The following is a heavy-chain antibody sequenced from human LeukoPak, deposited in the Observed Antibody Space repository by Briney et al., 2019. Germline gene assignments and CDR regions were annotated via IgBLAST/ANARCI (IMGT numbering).Heavy chain of an antibody. D-gene: IGHD3-3*01. J-gene: IGHJ5*02. CDR3: ARATYYDFWSGYYTGLDH. V-gene: IGHV1-69*05. CDR1: GGTFSSYA. CDR2: IIPIFGTA. Sequence: SVKVSCKASGGTFSSYAISWVRQAPGQGLEWMGRIIPIFGTANYAQKFQGRVTITTDESTSTAYMELSSLRSEDTAVYYCARATYYDFWSGYYTGLDHWGQGTLVTVSS.